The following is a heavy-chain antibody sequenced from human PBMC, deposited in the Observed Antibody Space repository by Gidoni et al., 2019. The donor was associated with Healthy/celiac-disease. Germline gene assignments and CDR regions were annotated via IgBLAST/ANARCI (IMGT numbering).Heavy chain of an antibody. J-gene: IGHJ4*02. Sequence: QVQLVESGGGVVQPGRSLRLSCAASGFTFSSYAMHWVRQAPGKGLEWVAVISYDGSNKYYADSVKGRFTISRDNSKNTLYLQMNSLRAEDTAVYYCARDFAGHGSGSYTLWYWGQGTLVTVSS. D-gene: IGHD3-10*01. CDR2: ISYDGSNK. V-gene: IGHV3-30-3*01. CDR3: ARDFAGHGSGSYTLWY. CDR1: GFTFSSYA.